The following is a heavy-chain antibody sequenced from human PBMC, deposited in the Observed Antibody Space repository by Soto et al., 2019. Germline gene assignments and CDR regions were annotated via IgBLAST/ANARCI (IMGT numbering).Heavy chain of an antibody. V-gene: IGHV4-31*03. CDR3: ARGRTYYDP. Sequence: SETLSLTCTVSRGSISSGGYYWSWIRHHPGKGLEWIGSIFYSGINHYNPSLKSRCSMSVDTSKRQLSPRLRFATAADTAVYYCARGRTYYDPWGQGTLVTVS. D-gene: IGHD3-10*01. CDR2: IFYSGIN. CDR1: RGSISSGGYY. J-gene: IGHJ5*02.